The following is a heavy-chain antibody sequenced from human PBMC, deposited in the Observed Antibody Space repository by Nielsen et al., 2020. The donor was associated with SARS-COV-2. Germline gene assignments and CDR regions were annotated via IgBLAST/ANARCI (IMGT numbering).Heavy chain of an antibody. CDR3: AKQFAKSDFDYVYDF. Sequence: GGSLRPSCAASGFTFSTFGMNWVRQAPGKGLAWVAPINSDGSRTTYADSVKGRFTISRDNSKDTLHLHMGSLRAEDTALYYCAKQFAKSDFDYVYDFWGQGIQVTVS. CDR1: GFTFSTFG. J-gene: IGHJ4*02. D-gene: IGHD5-12*01. V-gene: IGHV3-74*01. CDR2: INSDGSRT.